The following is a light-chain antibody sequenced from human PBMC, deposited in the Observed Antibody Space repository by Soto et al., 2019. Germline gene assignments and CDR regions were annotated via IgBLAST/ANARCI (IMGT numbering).Light chain of an antibody. V-gene: IGKV3-11*01. CDR2: DAS. CDR1: QSVNSN. CDR3: QQRSDWPRT. J-gene: IGKJ2*01. Sequence: DIVLTQSPATLSLSPGERATLSCRASQSVNSNLAWYQQTPGQAPRLLIYDASNRATGIPARFSGSGSGTDFTLTISSLETEDFAVYYCQQRSDWPRTFGQGTKLDIK.